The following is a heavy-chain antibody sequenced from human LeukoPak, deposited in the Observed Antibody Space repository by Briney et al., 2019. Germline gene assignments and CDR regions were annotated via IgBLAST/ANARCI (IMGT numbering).Heavy chain of an antibody. CDR2: INWNGSGT. Sequence: GRSLRLSCAATGFTFNDYGMHWVRQPPGKGLEWVSSINWNGSGTDYADSVKGRFTISRDNAKNSLYLQLSSLRPEDTALYYCAKHMRTTDTYSFVGLDVWGQGTTVTVSS. J-gene: IGHJ6*02. V-gene: IGHV3-9*01. CDR1: GFTFNDYG. CDR3: AKHMRTTDTYSFVGLDV. D-gene: IGHD1-7*01.